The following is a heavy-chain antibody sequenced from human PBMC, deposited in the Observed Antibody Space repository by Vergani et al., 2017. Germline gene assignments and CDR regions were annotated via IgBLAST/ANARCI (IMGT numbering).Heavy chain of an antibody. CDR2: ISNSGNSI. V-gene: IGHV3-48*03. CDR1: GFTFSSYE. Sequence: EVQLVESGGGLVQPGGSLRLSCAASGFTFSSYEMYWVRQAPGKGLGWVSYISNSGNSIYYADSVKGRFTISRDNAKNSLYLQMNSLRAEDTAVYYCARRESSSWYGGXFQHWGQGTLVTVSS. J-gene: IGHJ1*01. D-gene: IGHD6-13*01. CDR3: ARRESSSWYGGXFQH.